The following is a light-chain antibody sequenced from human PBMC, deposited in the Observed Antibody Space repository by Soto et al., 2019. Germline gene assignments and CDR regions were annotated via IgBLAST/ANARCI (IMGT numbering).Light chain of an antibody. CDR2: AAS. CDR3: QQSNSAPPWT. V-gene: IGKV1-39*01. J-gene: IGKJ1*01. Sequence: DSQMTQSPSSLSSSVGDRVTSCCRASQSSSTYLNWYQQKPGKAPRLMIYAASSVQTGVPPRFSGSGSGTDFTLTISSLRPEDVATYFCQQSNSAPPWTFGQGTKVDIK. CDR1: QSSSTY.